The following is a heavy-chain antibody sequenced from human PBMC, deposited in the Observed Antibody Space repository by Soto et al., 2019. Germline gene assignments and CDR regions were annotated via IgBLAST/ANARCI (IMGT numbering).Heavy chain of an antibody. D-gene: IGHD4-17*01. CDR1: GGSISSYH. CDR2: IYTSGST. J-gene: IGHJ4*02. CDR3: ARGNTHGDFDY. Sequence: PSETLSLTCTVSGGSISSYHWSWIRQPAGKGLEWIGRIYTSGSTNYNPTLKSRVTMSVDTSKNQFSLKLSSVTAADTAVYYCARGNTHGDFDYWGQGTLVTVSS. V-gene: IGHV4-4*07.